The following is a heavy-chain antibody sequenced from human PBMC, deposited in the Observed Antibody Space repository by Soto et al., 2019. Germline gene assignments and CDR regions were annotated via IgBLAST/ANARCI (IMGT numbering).Heavy chain of an antibody. Sequence: SETLSLTCAVSSGSISSSNWWSWVRQPPGKGLEWIGEIYHSGSTNYNPSLKSRVTISVDTSKNQFSLKLSSVTAADTAVYYCASRYCTNGVCYFDYWGQGTLVTVSS. D-gene: IGHD2-8*01. CDR2: IYHSGST. CDR1: SGSISSSNW. V-gene: IGHV4-4*02. CDR3: ASRYCTNGVCYFDY. J-gene: IGHJ4*02.